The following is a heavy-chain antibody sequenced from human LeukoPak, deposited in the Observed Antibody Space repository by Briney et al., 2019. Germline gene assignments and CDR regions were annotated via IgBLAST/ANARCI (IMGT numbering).Heavy chain of an antibody. CDR1: GGSISSSNW. J-gene: IGHJ4*02. CDR3: ARSAAGRGGFDY. V-gene: IGHV4-4*02. CDR2: IYRSGST. Sequence: SETLSLTCAVSGGSISSSNWWSWVRQPPGKGLEWIGEIYRSGSTNYNPFLKSRVTISVDKSKNQFSLKLSSVTAADTAVYYCARSAAGRGGFDYWGQGTLVTVSS. D-gene: IGHD6-13*01.